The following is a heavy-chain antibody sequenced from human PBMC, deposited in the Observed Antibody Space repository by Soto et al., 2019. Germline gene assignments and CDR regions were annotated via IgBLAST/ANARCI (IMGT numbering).Heavy chain of an antibody. Sequence: QVQLVQAGGEVKRPGSSMRVSCKASADTFSSYSISWVRQAPGQGLDWMGGIIPFFNTPNYAQKFQGRVTITADESTSTAYMDLSSLRSEDTAMYYCAAESAYGGNPLAFLYRGQGTLVTVSS. CDR3: AAESAYGGNPLAFLY. J-gene: IGHJ4*02. D-gene: IGHD2-21*01. CDR2: IIPFFNTP. V-gene: IGHV1-69*01. CDR1: ADTFSSYS.